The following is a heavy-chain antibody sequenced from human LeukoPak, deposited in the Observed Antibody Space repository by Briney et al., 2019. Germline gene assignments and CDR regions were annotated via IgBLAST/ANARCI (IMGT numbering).Heavy chain of an antibody. CDR3: ARRGYDGWFDP. CDR1: GGSISSGGYY. CDR2: INHSGST. D-gene: IGHD1-1*01. V-gene: IGHV4-61*08. J-gene: IGHJ5*02. Sequence: PSETLSLTCTVSGGSISSGGYYWSWIRQPPGKGLEWIGEINHSGSTNYNPSLKSRVTISVDTSKNQFSLKLSSVTAADTAVYYCARRGYDGWFDPWGQGTLVTVSS.